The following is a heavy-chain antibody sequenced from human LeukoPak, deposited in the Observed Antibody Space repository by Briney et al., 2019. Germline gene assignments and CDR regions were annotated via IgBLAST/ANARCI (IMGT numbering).Heavy chain of an antibody. Sequence: PGGSLRLSCAASGFTFSSYGMHWVRQAPGKGLEWVAFIRYDGSNKYYADSVKGRFTISRDNAKNSLYLQMNSLRAEDTAVYYCAGSSGWAFDYWGQGTLVTVSS. CDR1: GFTFSSYG. D-gene: IGHD6-19*01. CDR2: IRYDGSNK. CDR3: AGSSGWAFDY. J-gene: IGHJ4*02. V-gene: IGHV3-30*02.